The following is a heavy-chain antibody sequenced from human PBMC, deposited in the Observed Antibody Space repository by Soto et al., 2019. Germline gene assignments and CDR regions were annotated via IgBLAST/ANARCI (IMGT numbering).Heavy chain of an antibody. Sequence: GASVKVSCKASGYSFTGFYIHWMRQALGQGLEWVGSINPNSGATTYAQKFQDSVAMTRDTSISTAYMELSRLRSDDTAVYYCARALGYCSSTSGPKSRYYFAMDVWGEGTTVTVSS. D-gene: IGHD2-2*01. CDR1: GYSFTGFY. CDR3: ARALGYCSSTSGPKSRYYFAMDV. J-gene: IGHJ6*04. CDR2: INPNSGAT. V-gene: IGHV1-2*04.